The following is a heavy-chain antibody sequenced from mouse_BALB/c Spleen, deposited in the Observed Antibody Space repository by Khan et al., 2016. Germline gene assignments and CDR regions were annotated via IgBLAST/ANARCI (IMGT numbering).Heavy chain of an antibody. V-gene: IGHV3-1*02. CDR2: IHYSGST. CDR1: GYSIPSHYS. CDR3: ATSTSSYWYYFNY. D-gene: IGHD1-1*01. Sequence: QLQESGPDLVKPSQSLSLTCTVTGYSIPSHYSWHWIRHFPGTKLEWMGYIHYSGSTNYNPSLKITISITRATSKHQPFLQLNSVTTEDTATYYCATSTSSYWYYFNYRRQGTTRT. J-gene: IGHJ2*01.